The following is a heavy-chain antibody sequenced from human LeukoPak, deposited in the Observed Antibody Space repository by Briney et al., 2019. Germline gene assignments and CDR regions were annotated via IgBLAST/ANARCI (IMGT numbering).Heavy chain of an antibody. CDR1: GFTFSDYY. J-gene: IGHJ4*02. D-gene: IGHD3-10*01. CDR3: ARDYTGYYYGSGSYYNRYYFDY. V-gene: IGHV3-11*04. CDR2: ISTDGHSI. Sequence: GGSLRLSCAASGFTFSDYYMNWIRQAPGRGLEGISYISTDGHSIYYADSVKGRFTITRDNGKKSLYLQMDSLRAEDTAVYYCARDYTGYYYGSGSYYNRYYFDYWGQGTLVTVSS.